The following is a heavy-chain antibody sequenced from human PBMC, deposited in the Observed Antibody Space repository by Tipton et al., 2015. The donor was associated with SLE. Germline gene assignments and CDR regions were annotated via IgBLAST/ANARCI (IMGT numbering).Heavy chain of an antibody. D-gene: IGHD2-15*01. CDR3: ARDEVGGHFAY. J-gene: IGHJ4*02. Sequence: GSLRLSCEASGFIFTKHWMSWVRQAPGKGLEWVAKINENGNEKYYVDSGKGRFTISRDNAQNSLYLQMNSLTDEDTAVYYCARDEVGGHFAYWGQGTLVTVSP. CDR2: INENGNEK. CDR1: GFIFTKHW. V-gene: IGHV3-7*01.